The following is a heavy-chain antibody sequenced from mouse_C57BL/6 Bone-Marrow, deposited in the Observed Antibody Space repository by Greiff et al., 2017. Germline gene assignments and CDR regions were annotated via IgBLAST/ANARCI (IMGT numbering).Heavy chain of an antibody. V-gene: IGHV1-19*01. Sequence: VQLQQSGPVLVKPGASVKMSCKASGYTFTDYYMNWVKQSHGKSLEWIGVINPYNGGTSYNQKFKGKATLTVDKSSSTAYMELNSLTSEDSAVYYCAREDYYGSRRGYWGQGTTLTVSS. CDR2: INPYNGGT. J-gene: IGHJ2*01. D-gene: IGHD1-1*01. CDR1: GYTFTDYY. CDR3: AREDYYGSRRGY.